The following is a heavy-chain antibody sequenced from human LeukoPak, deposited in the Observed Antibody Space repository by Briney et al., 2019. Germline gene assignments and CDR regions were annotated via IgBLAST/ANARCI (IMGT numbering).Heavy chain of an antibody. CDR1: GGSISSYY. J-gene: IGHJ4*02. CDR3: ARSNGLPDVNYYDSSGYYPFDY. D-gene: IGHD3-22*01. CDR2: IYYSGST. Sequence: KSSETLSLTCTVSGGSISSYYWSWIRQPPGKGLEWIGYIYYSGSTNYNPSLKSRVTISVDTSKNQFSLKLSSVTAADTAVYYCARSNGLPDVNYYDSSGYYPFDYWGQGTLVTVSS. V-gene: IGHV4-59*12.